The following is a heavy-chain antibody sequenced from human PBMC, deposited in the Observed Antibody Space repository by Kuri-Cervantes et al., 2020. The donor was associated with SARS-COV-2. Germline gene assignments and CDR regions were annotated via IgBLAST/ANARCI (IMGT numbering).Heavy chain of an antibody. Sequence: SETLSLTCTVSGGSISSGSYDWSWIRQPAGKGLEWIGRIYTSGSTNYNPSLKSRVTISVDTSKNQFSLKLSSVTAADTAVYYCARATVTTPYYYYGMDVWGQGTTVTVSS. CDR2: IYTSGST. CDR3: ARATVTTPYYYYGMDV. D-gene: IGHD4-11*01. CDR1: GGSISSGSYD. V-gene: IGHV4-61*02. J-gene: IGHJ6*02.